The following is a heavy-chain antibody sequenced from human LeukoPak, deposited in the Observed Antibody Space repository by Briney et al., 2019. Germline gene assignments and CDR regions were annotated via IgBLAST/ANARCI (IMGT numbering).Heavy chain of an antibody. CDR1: GGSFSGYY. D-gene: IGHD2-15*01. J-gene: IGHJ5*02. CDR3: ARPLGYCSDSRCPQSWFDP. Sequence: PSETLSLTCAVSGGSFSGYYWTWIRQPPGKGLEWIEEINHSGRTNYNPSLKSRVIMSVDTSKNQFSLKLSSVTAADTAVYYCARPLGYCSDSRCPQSWFDPWGQGTLVTVSS. CDR2: INHSGRT. V-gene: IGHV4-34*01.